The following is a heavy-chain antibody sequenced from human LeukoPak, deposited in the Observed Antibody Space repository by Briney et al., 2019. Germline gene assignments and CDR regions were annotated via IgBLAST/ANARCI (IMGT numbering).Heavy chain of an antibody. CDR1: GFAFNSYW. Sequence: GGSLRLSCAASGFAFNSYWMHWVRQAPGKGLVWVSRINTDGTSTNLADSVKGRFTISRDNAKNTLYLQMNSLRADDTAVYYCARGSSTSCFYWGQGTLVTVSS. V-gene: IGHV3-74*01. D-gene: IGHD2-2*01. J-gene: IGHJ4*02. CDR2: INTDGTST. CDR3: ARGSSTSCFY.